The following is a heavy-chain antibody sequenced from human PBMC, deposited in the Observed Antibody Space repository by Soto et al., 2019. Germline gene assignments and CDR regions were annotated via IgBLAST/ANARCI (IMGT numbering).Heavy chain of an antibody. V-gene: IGHV4-39*01. CDR3: ARHSMGRSQLDY. CDR1: GGSISSSSYY. D-gene: IGHD3-10*01. CDR2: IYYSGST. J-gene: IGHJ4*02. Sequence: SETLSLTCTVSGGSISSSSYYWGWIRQPPGKGLEWIGSIYYSGSTYYNPSLKSRVTISVDTSKNQFSLKLSSVTAADTAVYYCARHSMGRSQLDYWGQGTLVTVSS.